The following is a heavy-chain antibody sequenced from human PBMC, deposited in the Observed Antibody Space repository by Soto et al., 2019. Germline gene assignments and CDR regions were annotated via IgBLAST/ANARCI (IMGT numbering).Heavy chain of an antibody. CDR3: ARDYVATAMDY. CDR2: ISYDGSNK. Sequence: GGSLRLSCAASGFTFSSYAMHWVRQAPGKGLEWVAVISYDGSNKYYADSVKGRFTISRDNSKNTLYLQMNSLRAEDTAVYYCARDYVATAMDYWGQGTLVTVSS. CDR1: GFTFSSYA. J-gene: IGHJ4*02. V-gene: IGHV3-30-3*01. D-gene: IGHD5-18*01.